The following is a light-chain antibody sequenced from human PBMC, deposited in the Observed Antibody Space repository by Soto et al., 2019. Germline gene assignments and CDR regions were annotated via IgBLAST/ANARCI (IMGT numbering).Light chain of an antibody. Sequence: IQLTQSPSSLSASQGDRVTITCRASQGISSYLAWYQQKPGKAPKLLIYAASTLQSGVPSRFSGSGSGTDFTLTISSLQPEDFATYYCQQLNSYPITFAQGTRLEIK. CDR2: AAS. CDR1: QGISSY. CDR3: QQLNSYPIT. V-gene: IGKV1-9*01. J-gene: IGKJ5*01.